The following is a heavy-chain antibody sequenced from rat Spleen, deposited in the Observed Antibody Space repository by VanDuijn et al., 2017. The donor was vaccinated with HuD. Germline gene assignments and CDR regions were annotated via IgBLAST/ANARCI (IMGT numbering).Heavy chain of an antibody. Sequence: EVQLQESGPGLVKPSQSLSLTCSVTGYSITSNYWGWIRKFPGNKMEWMGYISYSGSTSYNPSLKSRISITRDTSKNQFFLQLNSVTTEDTATYYCARYGYYSSWIMMDAWGQGASVTVSS. J-gene: IGHJ4*01. CDR3: ARYGYYSSWIMMDA. CDR1: GYSITSNY. CDR2: ISYSGST. V-gene: IGHV3-1*01. D-gene: IGHD1-2*01.